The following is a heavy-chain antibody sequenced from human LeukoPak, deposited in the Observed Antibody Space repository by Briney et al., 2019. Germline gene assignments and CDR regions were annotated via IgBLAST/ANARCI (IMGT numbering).Heavy chain of an antibody. V-gene: IGHV1-2*02. Sequence: GASVKVSCKASGYTFTGYYMHWVRQAPGQGLEWMGWINANSGGTNYAQKFQGRVTMTRDTSISTAYMELSRLRSDDTAVYYCAALAMVRGVITWFDPWGQGTLVTVSS. D-gene: IGHD3-10*01. J-gene: IGHJ5*02. CDR1: GYTFTGYY. CDR3: AALAMVRGVITWFDP. CDR2: INANSGGT.